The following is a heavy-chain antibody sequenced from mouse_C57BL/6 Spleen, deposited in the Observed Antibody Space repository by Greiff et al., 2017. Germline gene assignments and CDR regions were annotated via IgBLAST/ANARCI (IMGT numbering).Heavy chain of an antibody. CDR1: GFTFSDAW. V-gene: IGHV6-6*01. CDR3: KITTVVATRYYAMDY. CDR2: IRNKANNHAT. Sequence: EVMLVESGGGLVQPVGSMKLSCAASGFTFSDAWMDWVRQSPEKGLEWVAEIRNKANNHATYYAESVKGRFTISRDDSKSSVYLQMNSLRAEDTDIYYCKITTVVATRYYAMDYWGQGTSVTVSS. D-gene: IGHD1-1*01. J-gene: IGHJ4*01.